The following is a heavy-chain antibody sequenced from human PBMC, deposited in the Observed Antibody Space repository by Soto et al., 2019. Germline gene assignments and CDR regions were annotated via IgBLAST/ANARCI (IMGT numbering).Heavy chain of an antibody. V-gene: IGHV1-18*01. CDR3: ARSKLDFWSGNFDS. J-gene: IGHJ4*02. CDR1: GYTFNIYG. Sequence: QVQLVQSGGEVKEPGASLKVSCKASGYTFNIYGITWVRQAPGQGLEWMGWISADNGKTTSAHRLQDRVTMTTDTSTNTAYMELSSLRSADTAVYYCARSKLDFWSGNFDSWGQGTLVTVSS. CDR2: ISADNGKT. D-gene: IGHD3-3*01.